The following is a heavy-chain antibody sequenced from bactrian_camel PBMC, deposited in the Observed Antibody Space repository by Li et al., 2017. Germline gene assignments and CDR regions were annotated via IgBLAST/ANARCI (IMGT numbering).Heavy chain of an antibody. CDR2: IDSDGNT. CDR1: RSMSISGC. J-gene: IGHJ7*01. D-gene: IGHD5*01. V-gene: IGHV3S53*01. Sequence: HVQLVESGGGSIQSGGSLRLSCAFTRSMSISGCMGWFRQAPGNERQGVAAIDSDGNTSYFDAVKGRFTISRENAKNTLYLQLNSQKTEDTAMYYCTKALVGYEALGGMDYWGKGTQVTVS.